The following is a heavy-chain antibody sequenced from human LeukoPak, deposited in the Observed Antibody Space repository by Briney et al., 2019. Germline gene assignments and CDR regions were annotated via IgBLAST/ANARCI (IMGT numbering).Heavy chain of an antibody. CDR3: ARDRTHYYDSSGYYSRWEY. J-gene: IGHJ4*02. CDR1: GYTLTELA. D-gene: IGHD3-22*01. Sequence: ASVKVSCKVSGYTLTELAMHWVRQAPGKGLEWMGGFDPEVGETIYAQKLQGRVTMTRDTSTSTVYMELSSLRSEDTAMYYCARDRTHYYDSSGYYSRWEYWGQGTLVTVSS. CDR2: FDPEVGET. V-gene: IGHV1-24*01.